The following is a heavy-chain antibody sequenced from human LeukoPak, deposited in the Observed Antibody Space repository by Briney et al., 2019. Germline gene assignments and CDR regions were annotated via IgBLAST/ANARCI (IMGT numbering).Heavy chain of an antibody. D-gene: IGHD2-8*01. Sequence: TGGSLRLSCAASGFTFSNYWMSWVRQAPGKGLEWVINIKPDGGEIYFVDSVKGRFTIFRDNAKNSLYLQMNSLRAEDTAVYFCARDLNGPSFYWGQGTLVTVSS. V-gene: IGHV3-7*01. CDR3: ARDLNGPSFY. J-gene: IGHJ4*02. CDR2: IKPDGGEI. CDR1: GFTFSNYW.